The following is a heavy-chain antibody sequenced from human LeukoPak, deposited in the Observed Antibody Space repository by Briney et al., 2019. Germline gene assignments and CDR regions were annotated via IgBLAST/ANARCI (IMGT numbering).Heavy chain of an antibody. Sequence: GRSLRLSCAASGFTFSSYGMHWVRQAPGKGLEWVAVISYDGSNKYYADSVKGRFTISRDNSKNTLYLPMNSLRAEDTAVYYCAKDQVEGELLWFGELDFDYWGQGTLVTVSS. D-gene: IGHD3-10*01. CDR2: ISYDGSNK. J-gene: IGHJ4*02. V-gene: IGHV3-30*18. CDR1: GFTFSSYG. CDR3: AKDQVEGELLWFGELDFDY.